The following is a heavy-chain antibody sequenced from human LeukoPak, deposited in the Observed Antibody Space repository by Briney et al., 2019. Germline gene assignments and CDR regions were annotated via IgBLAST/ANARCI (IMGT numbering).Heavy chain of an antibody. CDR3: AAPRYCSGGSCYPSFDY. Sequence: GASVKASCKASGYTFTDYYMHWVRQAPGQGLEWMGWINPNNGGTKYAQKFQGRVTMTRDTSISTAYMELSSLRSDDTAVYYCAAPRYCSGGSCYPSFDYWGQGTLVTVSS. V-gene: IGHV1-2*02. J-gene: IGHJ4*02. D-gene: IGHD2-15*01. CDR2: INPNNGGT. CDR1: GYTFTDYY.